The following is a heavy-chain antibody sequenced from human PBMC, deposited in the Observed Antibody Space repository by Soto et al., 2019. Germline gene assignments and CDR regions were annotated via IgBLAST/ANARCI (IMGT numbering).Heavy chain of an antibody. D-gene: IGHD1-7*01. Sequence: PGGSLRLSCAASGFILSNYAMSWVRQAPGKGLEWVSTIRGGSGSTYYADSAKGRFTISRDNSKNTLYLQVDSLRVEDTAVYYCAKGGTGAIDWFDPWGQGTLVTVSS. J-gene: IGHJ5*02. CDR1: GFILSNYA. CDR3: AKGGTGAIDWFDP. V-gene: IGHV3-23*01. CDR2: IRGGSGST.